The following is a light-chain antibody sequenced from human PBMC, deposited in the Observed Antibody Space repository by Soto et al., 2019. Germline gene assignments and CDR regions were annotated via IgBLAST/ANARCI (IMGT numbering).Light chain of an antibody. CDR2: QVS. J-gene: IGLJ1*01. Sequence: QSVLTQPASVSGSPGQSIAICCTGTTSDVGAYNYVSWYQQHPGKAPKLMIYQVSNRPSGVSNRFSGSKSGNTASLTISGLQAEDEADYYCSSYTTSTTYVFGTGTKVTVL. CDR1: TSDVGAYNY. V-gene: IGLV2-14*01. CDR3: SSYTTSTTYV.